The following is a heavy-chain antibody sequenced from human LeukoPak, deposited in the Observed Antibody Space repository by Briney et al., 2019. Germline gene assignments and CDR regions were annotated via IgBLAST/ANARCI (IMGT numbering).Heavy chain of an antibody. CDR1: GGSISSYY. D-gene: IGHD2-2*01. CDR3: ARAYGYCSSTSCRSFDI. Sequence: SEILSLTCTVSGGSISSYYWSWIRQPPGKGLEWIGYIYYSGSTNYNPSLKSRVTISVDTSKNQFSLKLSSVTAADTAVYYCARAYGYCSSTSCRSFDIWGQGTMVTVSS. J-gene: IGHJ3*02. V-gene: IGHV4-59*12. CDR2: IYYSGST.